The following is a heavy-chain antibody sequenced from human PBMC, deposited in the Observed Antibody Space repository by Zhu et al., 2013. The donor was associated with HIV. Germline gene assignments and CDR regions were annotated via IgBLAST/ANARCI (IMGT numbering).Heavy chain of an antibody. V-gene: IGHV1-58*01. CDR1: GFTFTSSA. CDR3: ARIMITFGGVIGDDAFDI. D-gene: IGHD3-16*01. Sequence: QLVQSGPEVKKPGTSVKVSCKASGFTFTSSAVQWVRQARGQRLEWIGWIVVGSGNTNYAQKFQERITITRDMSTSTAYMELSSLRSEDTAVYYCARIMITFGGVIGDDAFDIWGQGTMVTVSS. CDR2: IVVGSGNT. J-gene: IGHJ3*02.